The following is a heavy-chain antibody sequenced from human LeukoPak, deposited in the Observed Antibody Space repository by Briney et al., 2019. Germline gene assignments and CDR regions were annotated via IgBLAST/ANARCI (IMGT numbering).Heavy chain of an antibody. D-gene: IGHD4-17*01. J-gene: IGHJ4*02. V-gene: IGHV4-4*02. Sequence: SETLSLTCAVSGGSISSRNWWSWVRQPPGKGLEWIGEIYHSGSTNYDPSLKTRVTISVDKSKNQFSLKLSTVTAADTAVYYCARASHDYGDYSHFDYWGQGTLVTVSS. CDR1: GGSISSRNW. CDR2: IYHSGST. CDR3: ARASHDYGDYSHFDY.